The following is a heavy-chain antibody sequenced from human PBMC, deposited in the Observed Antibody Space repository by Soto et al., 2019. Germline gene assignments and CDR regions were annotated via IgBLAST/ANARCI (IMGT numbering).Heavy chain of an antibody. CDR3: GRSAGPSSHYFDY. V-gene: IGHV4-59*08. CDR1: GGSISSYY. D-gene: IGHD6-6*01. CDR2: IYYSGST. J-gene: IGHJ4*02. Sequence: SETLSLTCTVSGGSISSYYWSWIRQPPGKGLEWIGYIYYSGSTNYNPSLKSRVTISVDTSKNQFSLKLSSVTAADTAVYYCGRSAGPSSHYFDYWGQGTLVTVSS.